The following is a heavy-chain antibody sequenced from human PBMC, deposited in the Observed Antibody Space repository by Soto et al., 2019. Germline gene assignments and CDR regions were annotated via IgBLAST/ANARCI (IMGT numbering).Heavy chain of an antibody. Sequence: GGSLRPSCAASGFTFSSYEMNWFRQAPRKWLEWVSYISDNGVTIYDSDSVKCRFTISRDNAKNSLYLQMNSLRVEDTAVYYCARDEGGYRVPRFACWGEGTQVTVSS. CDR3: ARDEGGYRVPRFAC. V-gene: IGHV3-48*03. D-gene: IGHD5-12*01. CDR1: GFTFSSYE. CDR2: ISDNGVTI. J-gene: IGHJ4*02.